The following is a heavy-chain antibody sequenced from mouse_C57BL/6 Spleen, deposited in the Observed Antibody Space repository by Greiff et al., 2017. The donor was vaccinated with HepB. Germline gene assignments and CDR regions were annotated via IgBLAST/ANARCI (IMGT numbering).Heavy chain of an antibody. D-gene: IGHD4-1*02. CDR3: ASQLGPFAY. J-gene: IGHJ3*01. V-gene: IGHV1-50*01. CDR1: GYTFTSYW. Sequence: QVQLKQSGAELVKPGASVKLSCKASGYTFTSYWMQWVKQRPGQGLEWIGEIDPSDSYTNYNQKFKGKATLTVDTSSSTAYMQLSSLTSEDSAVYYCASQLGPFAYGGQGTLVTVSA. CDR2: IDPSDSYT.